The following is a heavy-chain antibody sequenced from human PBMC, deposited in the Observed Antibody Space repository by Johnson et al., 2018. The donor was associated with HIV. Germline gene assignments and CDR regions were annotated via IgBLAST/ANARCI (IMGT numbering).Heavy chain of an antibody. V-gene: IGHV3-30*04. J-gene: IGHJ3*02. CDR1: GFTFSSFT. CDR3: VRDVGPLDI. CDR2: ISDDGSNK. Sequence: QVQLVESGGGVVRPGRSLRLSCAASGFTFSSFTMHWVRQAPGKGLEWVAVISDDGSNKYYADSVKGRFTISRDNARNSLYLQMNSLRVEDTAVYYCVRDVGPLDIWGQGTLVTVS.